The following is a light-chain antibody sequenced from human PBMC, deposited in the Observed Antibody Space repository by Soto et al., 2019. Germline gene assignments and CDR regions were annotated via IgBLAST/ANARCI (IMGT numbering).Light chain of an antibody. Sequence: CVLTQPASVYGSPGESITISCVGTSGDIGDYNYVSWYQQHPGKVPKVIIYDVSNRPSGVSYRFSGTESGNTASLTVSGLQAEDEADYYCCSYTRSGTLIFGTG. CDR3: CSYTRSGTLI. CDR1: SGDIGDYNY. CDR2: DVS. J-gene: IGLJ1*01. V-gene: IGLV2-14*01.